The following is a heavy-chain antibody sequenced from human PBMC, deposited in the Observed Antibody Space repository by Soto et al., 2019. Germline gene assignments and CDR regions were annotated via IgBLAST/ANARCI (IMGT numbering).Heavy chain of an antibody. CDR3: ARADMITFGGVIAQTSFDY. Sequence: ASVNVSCKASGYTFTGYYMHWVRQAPGQGLEWMGWINPNSGGTNYAQKFQGWVTMTRDTSISTAYMELSRLRSDDTAVYYCARADMITFGGVIAQTSFDYWGQGTLVTVSS. CDR2: INPNSGGT. J-gene: IGHJ4*02. V-gene: IGHV1-2*04. D-gene: IGHD3-16*02. CDR1: GYTFTGYY.